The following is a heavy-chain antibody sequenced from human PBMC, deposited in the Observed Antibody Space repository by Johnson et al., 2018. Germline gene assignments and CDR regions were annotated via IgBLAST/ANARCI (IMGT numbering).Heavy chain of an antibody. J-gene: IGHJ6*03. CDR3: ARSARTYFDFWSGDNPNYMDV. V-gene: IGHV4-39*07. CDR2: VYYSGST. Sequence: QVQLQESGPGLVKPSETXSLTCTVSGDSITTRSYYWGWFRQPPGKGLEWIGNVYYSGSTYYNPSLKSRVTIAVDTSKNQLSLRLSSVTAADTAVYYCARSARTYFDFWSGDNPNYMDVWGKGTTVTVSS. CDR1: GDSITTRSYY. D-gene: IGHD3-3*01.